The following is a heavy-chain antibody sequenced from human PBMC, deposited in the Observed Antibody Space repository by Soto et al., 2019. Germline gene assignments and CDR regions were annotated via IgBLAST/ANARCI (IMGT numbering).Heavy chain of an antibody. CDR1: GFTFSSYE. V-gene: IGHV3-48*03. J-gene: IGHJ6*02. CDR2: ISSSGSTI. D-gene: IGHD5-18*01. Sequence: PGGSLRLSCAASGFTFSSYEMNWVRQAPGKGLEWVSYISSSGSTIYYADSVKGRFTISRDNAKNSLYLQMNSLRAEDTAVYYCARDHRLGRGYSYVATGYGMDVWGQGTTVTVSS. CDR3: ARDHRLGRGYSYVATGYGMDV.